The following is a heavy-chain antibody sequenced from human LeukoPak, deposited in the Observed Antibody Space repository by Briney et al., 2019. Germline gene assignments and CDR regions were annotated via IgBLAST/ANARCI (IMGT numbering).Heavy chain of an antibody. J-gene: IGHJ5*02. CDR2: ISSSSSYI. Sequence: PGGSLRLSCAASGSTFSSYSMNWVRQAPGKGLEWVSSISSSSSYIYYADSVKGRFTISRDNAKNSLYLQMNSLRAEDTAVYYCARDAVRGNLFDPWGQGTLVTVSS. CDR1: GSTFSSYS. V-gene: IGHV3-21*01. D-gene: IGHD3-10*02. CDR3: ARDAVRGNLFDP.